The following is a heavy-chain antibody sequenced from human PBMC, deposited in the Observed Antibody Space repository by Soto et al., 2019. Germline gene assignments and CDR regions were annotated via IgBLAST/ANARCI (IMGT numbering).Heavy chain of an antibody. CDR2: ISAYNGNT. V-gene: IGHV1-18*01. D-gene: IGHD1-7*01. CDR1: GGTFSSYG. CDR3: ARMMLELRRRITIRWFDP. J-gene: IGHJ5*02. Sequence: GASVKVSCKASGGTFSSYGISWVRQAPGQGLEWMGWISAYNGNTNYAQKHQGRVTMTTDTSTSTAYMELRSLRSDDTAVFYCARMMLELRRRITIRWFDPWGQGTLVTVSS.